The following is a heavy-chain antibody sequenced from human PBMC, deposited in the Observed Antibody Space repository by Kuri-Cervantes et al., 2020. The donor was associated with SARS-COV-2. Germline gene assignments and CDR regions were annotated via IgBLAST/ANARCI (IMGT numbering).Heavy chain of an antibody. CDR2: IKQDGSEK. Sequence: GESLKISCAASGFTFSSYSMSWVRQAPGKGLEWVANIKQDGSEKYYVDSVKGRFTISRDNAKNPLYLQMNSLRAEDTAVYYCGIGIALGYWGQGTLVTVSS. CDR1: GFTFSSYS. CDR3: GIGIALGY. D-gene: IGHD6-13*01. J-gene: IGHJ4*02. V-gene: IGHV3-7*01.